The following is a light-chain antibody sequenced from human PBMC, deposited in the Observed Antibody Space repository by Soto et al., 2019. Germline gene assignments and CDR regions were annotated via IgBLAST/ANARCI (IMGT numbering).Light chain of an antibody. CDR2: DTS. Sequence: EVVLTQSPATLSLSPGERATLSCRASQSVSRYLAWYQQKPGQAPRLLIYDTSNRATGIPARFSGSGSGTDFTLTISRLEPEDFAVYYCQQYGGSMTFGQGTKVDIK. CDR3: QQYGGSMT. J-gene: IGKJ1*01. V-gene: IGKV3-11*01. CDR1: QSVSRY.